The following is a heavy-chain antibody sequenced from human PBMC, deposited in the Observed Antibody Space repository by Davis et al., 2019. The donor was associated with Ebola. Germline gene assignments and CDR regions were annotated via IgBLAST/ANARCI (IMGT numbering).Heavy chain of an antibody. CDR2: ISGDGGST. CDR1: GLTFDDYA. J-gene: IGHJ6*02. D-gene: IGHD3-22*01. CDR3: AIYPENYYDSSGYYGMDV. V-gene: IGHV3-43*02. Sequence: GGSLRLSCAASGLTFDDYAMHWVRQAPGKGLEWVSLISGDGGSTYYADSVKGRFTISRDNSKNSLYLQMNSLRTEDTALYYCAIYPENYYDSSGYYGMDVWGQGTTVTVSS.